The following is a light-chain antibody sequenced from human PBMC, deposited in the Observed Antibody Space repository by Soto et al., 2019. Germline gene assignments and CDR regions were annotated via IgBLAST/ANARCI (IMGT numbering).Light chain of an antibody. V-gene: IGLV2-14*01. CDR2: DVS. Sequence: QSVLTQPASVSGSPGQSITISCTGTSSDVGGYDYVSWYQQHPGKAPKLMIYDVSNRPSGVSNRFSGSKSGNTASLTISGLQAEDEAGSYCSSYTSSSTRVFGTGTKVTVL. J-gene: IGLJ1*01. CDR1: SSDVGGYDY. CDR3: SSYTSSSTRV.